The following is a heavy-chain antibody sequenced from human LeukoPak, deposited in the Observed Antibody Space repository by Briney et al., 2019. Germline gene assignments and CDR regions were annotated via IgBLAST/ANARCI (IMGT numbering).Heavy chain of an antibody. CDR1: GFTFSDHY. Sequence: GVSLRPSCAVSGFTFSDHYMDWVRQAPGKGLEWVGRTRNKANGYTTICAASVKGRFTVSRDESKNSLYLQMNSLRTEDTAVYYCARGFRSFDSWGQGTLVTVFS. D-gene: IGHD1-14*01. V-gene: IGHV3-72*01. CDR3: ARGFRSFDS. J-gene: IGHJ4*02. CDR2: TRNKANGYTT.